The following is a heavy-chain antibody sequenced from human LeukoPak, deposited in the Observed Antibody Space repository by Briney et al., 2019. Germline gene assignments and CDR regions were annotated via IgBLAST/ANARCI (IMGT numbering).Heavy chain of an antibody. D-gene: IGHD3-22*01. CDR1: GGSISSGSYY. CDR2: IYTSGST. V-gene: IGHV4-61*02. CDR3: ARVYDSSGYQRDY. Sequence: PSETLSLTXTVSGGSISSGSYYWSWIRQPAGKGLEWIGRIYTSGSTNYNPSLKSRVTISVDTSKNQFSLKLSSVTAADTAVYYCARVYDSSGYQRDYWGQGTLVTVSS. J-gene: IGHJ4*02.